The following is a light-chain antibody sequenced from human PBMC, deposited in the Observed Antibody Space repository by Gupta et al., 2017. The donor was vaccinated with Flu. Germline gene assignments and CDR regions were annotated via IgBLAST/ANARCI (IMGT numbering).Light chain of an antibody. CDR2: GAS. CDR1: QSVSSSY. CDR3: QQYGSSPRGT. J-gene: IGKJ1*01. V-gene: IGKV3-20*01. Sequence: EIVLTQSPGTLSLSPGERATLSCRASQSVSSSYLAWYQQKPGQAPRLLIYGASSRATGIPDRFSGSGSGTDFTLTISRREPEDFAVYYCQQYGSSPRGTFGQGTKVEIE.